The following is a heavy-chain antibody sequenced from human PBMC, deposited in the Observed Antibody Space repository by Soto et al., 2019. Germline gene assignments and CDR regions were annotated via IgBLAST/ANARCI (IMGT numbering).Heavy chain of an antibody. CDR3: ARDRYSKRRLYYYYYYGMDV. Sequence: QVQRVQSGAEVKKPGSSVKVSSKASGGTFSSYAISWVRQAPGQGLEWMGGIIPIFGTANYAQKFQGRVPITADESTSTAYMELSRLRSEDAAVYYCARDRYSKRRLYYYYYYGMDVWGQGTTVTVSS. CDR2: IIPIFGTA. V-gene: IGHV1-69*12. J-gene: IGHJ6*02. D-gene: IGHD4-4*01. CDR1: GGTFSSYA.